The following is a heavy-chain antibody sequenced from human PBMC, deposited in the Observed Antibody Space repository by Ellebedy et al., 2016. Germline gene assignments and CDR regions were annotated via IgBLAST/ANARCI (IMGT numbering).Heavy chain of an antibody. CDR1: GHTFPIYD. V-gene: IGHV1-8*01. D-gene: IGHD5-12*01. CDR3: ARVTYSGYDWRGAFDY. CDR2: MCPISGDT. Sequence: ASVKVSCXTAGHTFPIYDFNWVRQAPGQGLEWMGWMCPISGDTGYAQRFQGRVTFSRNVSIHTAYMELSSLRSDDTAVYYCARVTYSGYDWRGAFDYWGQGTLVTVSS. J-gene: IGHJ4*02.